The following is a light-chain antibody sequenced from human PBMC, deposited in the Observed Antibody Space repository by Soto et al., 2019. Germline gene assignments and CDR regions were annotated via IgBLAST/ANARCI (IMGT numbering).Light chain of an antibody. CDR3: ISYTTISTYV. J-gene: IGLJ1*01. Sequence: QSVLTQPASVSGSPGQSIAISCTGTSSDVGSYNYVSWYQNHPGKAPKVMIYDVSSRPSGVSNRFSGSKSGNTASLTISGLQAEDEADYYCISYTTISTYVFGTGTKVTVL. CDR2: DVS. V-gene: IGLV2-14*03. CDR1: SSDVGSYNY.